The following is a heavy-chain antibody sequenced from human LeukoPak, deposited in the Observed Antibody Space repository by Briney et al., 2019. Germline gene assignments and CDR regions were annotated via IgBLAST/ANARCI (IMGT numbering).Heavy chain of an antibody. CDR3: ARGSRSGDY. Sequence: ASVKVSCKASGYSHTSDWMHWVRQAPGQGLEWMGAINSGSGSVSHAQKLQGRVTMTRNISTSTAYMELSSLRSEDTAVYYCARGSRSGDYWGQGTQVTVSS. J-gene: IGHJ4*02. CDR2: INSGSGSV. V-gene: IGHV1-46*01. CDR1: GYSHTSDW. D-gene: IGHD3-10*01.